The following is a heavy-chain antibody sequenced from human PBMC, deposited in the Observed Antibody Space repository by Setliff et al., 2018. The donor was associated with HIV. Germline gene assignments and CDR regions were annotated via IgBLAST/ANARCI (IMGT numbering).Heavy chain of an antibody. V-gene: IGHV4-39*01. CDR2: IHYTGNT. CDR1: GDSITRSTYY. CDR3: ARVGLAYSGDMDV. J-gene: IGHJ6*03. Sequence: PSETLSLTCTVSGDSITRSTYYWGWIRQPPGKGLQWIGSIHYTGNTYSNPSLKSRVTISVDASKNQISLKLTSVTAADTAIYFCARVGLAYSGDMDVWGKGTTVTVSS. D-gene: IGHD2-21*01.